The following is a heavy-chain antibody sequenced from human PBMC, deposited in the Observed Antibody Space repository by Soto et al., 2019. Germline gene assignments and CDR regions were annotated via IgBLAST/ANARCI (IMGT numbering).Heavy chain of an antibody. D-gene: IGHD3-3*01. CDR1: GFSLTTSGVG. CDR2: IYWDDDK. J-gene: IGHJ4*02. CDR3: AHRILRTVFGLVTTTAIYFDF. Sequence: QITLNASGPTVVKPAETLTLTCTFSGFSLTTSGVGVGWIRQSPGKAPEWLALIYWDDDKRYSASLKSRLTITQDPSKNQVVLTMASVDPADTATYYCAHRILRTVFGLVTTTAIYFDFWGQGTPVVVSS. V-gene: IGHV2-5*02.